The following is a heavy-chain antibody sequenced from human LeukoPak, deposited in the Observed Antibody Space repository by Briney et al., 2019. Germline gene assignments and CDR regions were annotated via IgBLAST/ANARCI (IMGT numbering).Heavy chain of an antibody. V-gene: IGHV4-34*01. Sequence: PSETLSLTCAVSGGSVSGYYWSWIRQPPGKVPEWIGKISHSGSTNYHPSLKSRVTISVDTSTNQFSLNLSSVTAADTAVYYCARSANAFDIWGQGTMVTVSS. CDR2: ISHSGST. CDR1: GGSVSGYY. CDR3: ARSANAFDI. J-gene: IGHJ3*02.